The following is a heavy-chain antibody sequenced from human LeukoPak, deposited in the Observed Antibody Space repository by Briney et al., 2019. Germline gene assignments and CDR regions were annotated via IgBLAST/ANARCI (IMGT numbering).Heavy chain of an antibody. V-gene: IGHV3-11*04. J-gene: IGHJ4*02. CDR1: GFTFSDYY. CDR2: ISSSGSTI. CDR3: ARDPTVVVVAATLPYDY. D-gene: IGHD2-15*01. Sequence: GGSLRLSCAASGFTFSDYYMSWIRQAPGKGLEWVSYISSSGSTIYYADSVKGRFTISRDNAKNSLYLQMNSLRAEDTAVYYCARDPTVVVVAATLPYDYWGQGTLVTVSS.